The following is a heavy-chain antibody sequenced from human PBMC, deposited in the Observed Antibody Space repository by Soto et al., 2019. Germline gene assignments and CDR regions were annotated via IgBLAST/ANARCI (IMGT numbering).Heavy chain of an antibody. D-gene: IGHD2-15*01. CDR3: AREPRCGSGGSCPFDY. CDR2: ISPIFGTT. Sequence: ASVKVSCKASGGTFSSYAISWVRQAPGQGLEWMGGISPIFGTTNYAQKFQGRVTITADESTSTAYMELSSLRSEDTAVYYCAREPRCGSGGSCPFDYWGHGTLVTVSS. CDR1: GGTFSSYA. V-gene: IGHV1-69*13. J-gene: IGHJ4*01.